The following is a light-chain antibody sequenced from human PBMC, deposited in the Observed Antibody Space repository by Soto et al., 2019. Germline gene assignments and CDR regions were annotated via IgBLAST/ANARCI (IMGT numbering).Light chain of an antibody. Sequence: DIHMTQSPATLSASVGDRVTITCRASQSISTWLAWYQQKPGKAPKLLIYWASSLESGVPSRFSGSGSGTDFTLTISSLQPYDFATYYCQHYTTYSGTFGPGTKVDIK. CDR3: QHYTTYSGT. CDR1: QSISTW. V-gene: IGKV1-5*03. CDR2: WAS. J-gene: IGKJ3*01.